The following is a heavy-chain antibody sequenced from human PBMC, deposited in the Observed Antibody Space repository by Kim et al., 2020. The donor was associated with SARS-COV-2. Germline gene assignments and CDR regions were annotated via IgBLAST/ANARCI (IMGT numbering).Heavy chain of an antibody. CDR2: IKQDASDK. CDR1: GFTFSNFW. V-gene: IGHV3-7*03. D-gene: IGHD6-6*01. Sequence: GGSLRLSCAASGFTFSNFWMTWVRQAPGKGLEWVANIKQDASDKNHVDSVKGRFTISRDNAKNSLYLQMNSLRAEDTAVYYCARDHGFQLDYWGQGILVTVSS. J-gene: IGHJ4*02. CDR3: ARDHGFQLDY.